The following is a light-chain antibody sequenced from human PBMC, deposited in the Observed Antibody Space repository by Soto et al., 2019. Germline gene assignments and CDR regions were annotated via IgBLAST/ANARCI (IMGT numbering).Light chain of an antibody. J-gene: IGLJ1*01. CDR3: SSYAGSSTFV. CDR2: EGT. Sequence: QSVLTQSASVSGSPGQSITISSTGSSSDVGSSNLVSWYQHHPGKAPKLMIYEGTRRPSGVSNRFSGSKSGSTASLTISALQAEDEADYYCSSYAGSSTFVFGTGTKVTVL. V-gene: IGLV2-23*01. CDR1: SSDVGSSNL.